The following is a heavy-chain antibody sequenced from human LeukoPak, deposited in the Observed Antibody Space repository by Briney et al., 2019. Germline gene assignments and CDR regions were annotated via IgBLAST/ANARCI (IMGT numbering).Heavy chain of an antibody. Sequence: PSETLSLTCAVYGGSLSGYYWSWIRQPPGKGLEWIGEINHSGSTNYNPSLKSRVTISVDTSKNRFSLKLSSVTAADTAVYYCARGHLYSYGTFDYWGQGTLVTVSS. CDR3: ARGHLYSYGTFDY. D-gene: IGHD5-18*01. J-gene: IGHJ4*02. CDR2: INHSGST. CDR1: GGSLSGYY. V-gene: IGHV4-34*01.